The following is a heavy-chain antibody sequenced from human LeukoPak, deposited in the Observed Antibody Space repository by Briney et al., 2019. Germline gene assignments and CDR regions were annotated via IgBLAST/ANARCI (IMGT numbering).Heavy chain of an antibody. CDR3: AREAMIVVVTPGWFDP. CDR1: GGSVNSGSYF. V-gene: IGHV4-61*01. Sequence: PSETLSLTCTVSGGSVNSGSYFWSWIRQPPGKGLEWIGYIFYSGTTNYNPSLKSRVTISVDTSKNQFSLRLSSVTAADTAVYYCAREAMIVVVTPGWFDPWGQGTLVTVSS. J-gene: IGHJ5*02. D-gene: IGHD3-22*01. CDR2: IFYSGTT.